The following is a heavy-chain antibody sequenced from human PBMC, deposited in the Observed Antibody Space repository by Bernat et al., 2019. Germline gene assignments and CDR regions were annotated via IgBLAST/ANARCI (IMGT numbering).Heavy chain of an antibody. J-gene: IGHJ4*02. CDR3: ARDGRMGSSSWYSIFDY. CDR1: GFTFSSYA. Sequence: QVQLVESGGGVVQPGRSLRLSCAASGFTFSSYAMHWVRQAPGKGLEWVAVISYDGKTKYYADSVEGRFTISRDHSKNTLYLQMNSLRPEDTAVYYCARDGRMGSSSWYSIFDYWGQGTLVTVSS. CDR2: ISYDGKTK. D-gene: IGHD6-13*01. V-gene: IGHV3-30*04.